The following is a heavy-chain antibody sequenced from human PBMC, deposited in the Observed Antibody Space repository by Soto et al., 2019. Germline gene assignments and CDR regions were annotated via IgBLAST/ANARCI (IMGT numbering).Heavy chain of an antibody. CDR3: ARGYHYYGSGSYYMG. CDR1: GGSFSGYY. Sequence: TSETLSLTCAVYGGSFSGYYWSWIRQPPGKGLEWIGEINHSGSTNYNPSLKSRVTISVDTSKNQFSLKLSSVTAADTAVYYCARGYHYYGSGSYYMGWGQGTLVTVSS. J-gene: IGHJ4*02. D-gene: IGHD3-10*01. V-gene: IGHV4-34*01. CDR2: INHSGST.